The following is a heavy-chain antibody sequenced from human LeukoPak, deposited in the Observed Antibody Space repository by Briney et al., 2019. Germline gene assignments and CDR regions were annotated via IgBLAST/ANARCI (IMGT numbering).Heavy chain of an antibody. J-gene: IGHJ4*02. Sequence: PSETLSLTCTVSGGSIGTYYWSWVRQSPGTGLEWIGYIYVTGTRYNPYLQSRVTISVDRSRNQFFLKMTSVTAADTAIYYCARVPLWWLTPFDFWGQGTLATVSS. CDR2: IYVTGT. V-gene: IGHV4-59*12. CDR1: GGSIGTYY. CDR3: ARVPLWWLTPFDF. D-gene: IGHD5-12*01.